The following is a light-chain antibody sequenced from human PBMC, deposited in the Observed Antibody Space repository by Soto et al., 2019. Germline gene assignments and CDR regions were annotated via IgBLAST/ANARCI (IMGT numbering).Light chain of an antibody. V-gene: IGLV2-14*01. CDR3: SSYTTSSSYV. CDR2: DVN. J-gene: IGLJ1*01. CDR1: SSDVGAYNY. Sequence: QSALTQPASVSGSPGQSIAISCSGTSSDVGAYNYVSWYQQHSGKAPKLMIYDVNYRPSGISDRFSASKSGNTATLTISRLQAEDEADYYCSSYTTSSSYVFGSGTKVT.